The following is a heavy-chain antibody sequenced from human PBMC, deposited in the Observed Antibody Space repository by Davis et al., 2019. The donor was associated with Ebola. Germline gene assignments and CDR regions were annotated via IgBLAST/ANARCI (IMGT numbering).Heavy chain of an antibody. V-gene: IGHV4-59*12. D-gene: IGHD3-10*01. CDR1: GGSITSYY. Sequence: SETLSLTCTVSGGSITSYYWNWIRQPPGKGLEWIGYIYYSGSTNYNPSLKSRVTISVDTSKNQFSLKLSSVTVADTAVYYCAKEPDGSGYFDYWGQGTLVTVS. CDR3: AKEPDGSGYFDY. CDR2: IYYSGST. J-gene: IGHJ4*02.